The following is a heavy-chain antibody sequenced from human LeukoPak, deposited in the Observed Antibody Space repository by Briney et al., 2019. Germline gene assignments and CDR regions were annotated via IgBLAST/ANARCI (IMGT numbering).Heavy chain of an antibody. J-gene: IGHJ4*02. D-gene: IGHD3-16*01. CDR1: GFTFDGYG. CDR2: ITSSSSYI. Sequence: GGSLRLSCAASGFTFDGYGMNWVRQAPGKGLEWVSSITSSSSYIYYADSVKGRFTISRDNAKNSLYLQMNSLRVEDTAVYYCARDGRWINYYEGNSPVWGQGTLVTVSS. CDR3: ARDGRWINYYEGNSPV. V-gene: IGHV3-21*01.